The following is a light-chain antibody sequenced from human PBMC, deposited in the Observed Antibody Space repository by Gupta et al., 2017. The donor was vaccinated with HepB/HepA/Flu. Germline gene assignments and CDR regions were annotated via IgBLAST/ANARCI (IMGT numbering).Light chain of an antibody. CDR1: SSDVGGYNS. Sequence: QSGLTHPASVSGSPGQSLTSSCTGTSSDVGGYNSVSWYQQYPGRAPKLLIYDVSNRPSGVSNRFSGSKTGNSASLTISGLQAEDEAVYYCTSFRSGSTLVIFGGGTELTVL. CDR2: DVS. V-gene: IGLV2-14*03. CDR3: TSFRSGSTLVI. J-gene: IGLJ2*01.